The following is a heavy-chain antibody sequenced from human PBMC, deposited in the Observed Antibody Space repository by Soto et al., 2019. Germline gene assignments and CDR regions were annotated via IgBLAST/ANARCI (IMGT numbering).Heavy chain of an antibody. Sequence: VQLQQWGAGLLKPSETLSLTCAVYGGSFSGYYWSWIRQPPGKGLEWIGEINQSGSTNYNPSLKSRVTISVDTSKNQFSLKLSSVTAADTAVYYCARTYSSSWSPFDYWGQGTLVTVSS. V-gene: IGHV4-34*01. CDR3: ARTYSSSWSPFDY. D-gene: IGHD6-13*01. J-gene: IGHJ4*02. CDR1: GGSFSGYY. CDR2: INQSGST.